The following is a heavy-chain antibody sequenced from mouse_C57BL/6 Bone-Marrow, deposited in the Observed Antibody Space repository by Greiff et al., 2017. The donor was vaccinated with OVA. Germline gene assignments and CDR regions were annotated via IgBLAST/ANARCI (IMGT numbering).Heavy chain of an antibody. V-gene: IGHV1-69*01. CDR3: ARDDAYYAMDY. Sequence: QVQLQQPGAELVMPGASVKLSCKASGYTFTSYWMHWVKQRPGQGLEWIGEIDPSDSYTNYNHKFKGKSTLTVDKSSSTAYMQISSLTSADSAVYYCARDDAYYAMDYWGQGTSVTVSS. CDR2: IDPSDSYT. CDR1: GYTFTSYW. J-gene: IGHJ4*01.